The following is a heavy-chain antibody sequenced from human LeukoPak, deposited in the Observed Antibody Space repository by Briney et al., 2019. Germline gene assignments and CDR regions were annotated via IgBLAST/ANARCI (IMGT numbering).Heavy chain of an antibody. CDR2: IIPILGIA. CDR1: GGTFSSYA. CDR3: ARDPLLGSGSHGY. V-gene: IGHV1-69*04. J-gene: IGHJ4*02. Sequence: ASVKVSCKASGGTFSSYAISWVRQAPGQGLEWMGRIIPILGIANYAQKFQGRVTITADKSTSTAYMELSSLRSEDTAVYHCARDPLLGSGSHGYWGQGTLVTVSS. D-gene: IGHD1-26*01.